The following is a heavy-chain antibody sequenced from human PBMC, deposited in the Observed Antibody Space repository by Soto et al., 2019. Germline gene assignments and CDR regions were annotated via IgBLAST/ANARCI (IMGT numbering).Heavy chain of an antibody. D-gene: IGHD5-18*01. V-gene: IGHV4-31*03. J-gene: IGHJ4*02. CDR3: ARSNGARYYDY. CDR1: GGSISSGGYY. CDR2: IYYRGST. Sequence: QVQLQESGPGLLKPSQTLSLICTVSGGSISSGGYYWRWIRQHPGKGMEWIGYIYYRGSTYYNPSLKSRFTISVDTSKHQFSLKLSSVTAADTAVYYCARSNGARYYDYWGQGTLVTVSS.